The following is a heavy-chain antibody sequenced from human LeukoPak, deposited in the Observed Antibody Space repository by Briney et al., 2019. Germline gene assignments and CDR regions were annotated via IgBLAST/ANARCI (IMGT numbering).Heavy chain of an antibody. CDR2: ISAYNGNT. Sequence: ASVKVSCKASGYTFTSYGISWVRQAPGQGLEWMGWISAYNGNTNYAQKLQGRVTMTTDTSTSTAYMELRSLRSDDTAVYYCARGPGYCSSTSCLTFDYWGQGTLVTVSS. D-gene: IGHD2-2*01. J-gene: IGHJ4*02. V-gene: IGHV1-18*01. CDR1: GYTFTSYG. CDR3: ARGPGYCSSTSCLTFDY.